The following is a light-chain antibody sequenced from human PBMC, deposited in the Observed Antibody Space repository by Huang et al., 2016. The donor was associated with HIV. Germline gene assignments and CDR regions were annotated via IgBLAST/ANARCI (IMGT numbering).Light chain of an antibody. Sequence: EIVLTQSPATLSLSPGERATLSCRASQSVSSYLAWYQQKPGQAPRLLSYDASSRATGIPARFSGSGSGTDFTLTSSSLEPEDFAVYYCQQRSNWPRTFGQGTKVEIK. V-gene: IGKV3-11*01. CDR1: QSVSSY. CDR3: QQRSNWPRT. J-gene: IGKJ1*01. CDR2: DAS.